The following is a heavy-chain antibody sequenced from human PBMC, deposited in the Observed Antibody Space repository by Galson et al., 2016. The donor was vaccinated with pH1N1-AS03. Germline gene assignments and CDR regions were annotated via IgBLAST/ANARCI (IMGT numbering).Heavy chain of an antibody. CDR3: TRSAPRGGHEPFDF. J-gene: IGHJ4*02. CDR2: IDPTSTYI. Sequence: SLRLSCAASGFALIDYSMHWVRQAPGKGLEWVSSIDPTSTYIYYADSPTGRFTISRDNAFNSLYLQMNSLRVDDTAGYFCTRSAPRGGHEPFDFWGQGTLVTVSP. V-gene: IGHV3-21*01. D-gene: IGHD5-12*01. CDR1: GFALIDYS.